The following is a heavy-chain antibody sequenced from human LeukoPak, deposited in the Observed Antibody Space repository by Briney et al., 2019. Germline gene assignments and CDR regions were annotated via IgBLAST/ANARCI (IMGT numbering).Heavy chain of an antibody. Sequence: GGSLRLSCAASGFTFSSYEMNWVRQAPGKGLDWVSYISSSGSTIYYADSVKGRFTISRDNAKNSLYLQMNSLRAEDTAVYYCARDNPLYSSGWSLFGAFDIWGQGTMVTVSS. V-gene: IGHV3-48*03. J-gene: IGHJ3*02. CDR2: ISSSGSTI. CDR3: ARDNPLYSSGWSLFGAFDI. CDR1: GFTFSSYE. D-gene: IGHD6-19*01.